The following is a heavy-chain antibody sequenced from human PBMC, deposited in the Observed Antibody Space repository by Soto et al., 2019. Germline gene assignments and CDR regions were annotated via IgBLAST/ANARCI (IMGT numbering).Heavy chain of an antibody. CDR1: GDSVSSNSAA. V-gene: IGHV6-1*01. CDR3: ARGNSSSWYIHYYYGMDV. Sequence: SQTLSLTCAISGDSVSSNSAAWNWIRQSPSRGLEWLGRTYYRSKWYNDYAVSVKSRITINPDTSENQFSLQLNSVTPEDTAVYYCARGNSSSWYIHYYYGMDVWGQGTTVTVSS. CDR2: TYYRSKWYN. D-gene: IGHD6-13*01. J-gene: IGHJ6*02.